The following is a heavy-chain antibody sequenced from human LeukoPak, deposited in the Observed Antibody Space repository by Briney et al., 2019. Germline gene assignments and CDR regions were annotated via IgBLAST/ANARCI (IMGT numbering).Heavy chain of an antibody. V-gene: IGHV4-34*01. J-gene: IGHJ5*02. CDR3: ARTQWLVRNWFDP. Sequence: PSETLPLTCAVYGGSFIGYYWSWIRQPPGKGLEWIGEINHSGSTNYNPSLKSRVTISVDTSKNQFSLKLSSVTAADTAVYYCARTQWLVRNWFDPWGQGTLVTVSS. CDR1: GGSFIGYY. CDR2: INHSGST. D-gene: IGHD6-19*01.